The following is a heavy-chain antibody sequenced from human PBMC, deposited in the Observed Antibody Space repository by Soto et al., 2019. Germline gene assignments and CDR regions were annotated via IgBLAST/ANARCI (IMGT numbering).Heavy chain of an antibody. V-gene: IGHV4-59*01. CDR2: IYYSGST. Sequence: QVQLQESGPGLVKPSETLSLTCTVSGGSISSYYWSWIRQPPGKGLEWIGYIYYSGSTNYNPSLKSRVTKSVDTSKNQFSLKLSSVTAADTAVYYCARALLVAGTTPYYYGMDVWGQGTTVTVSS. J-gene: IGHJ6*02. CDR3: ARALLVAGTTPYYYGMDV. CDR1: GGSISSYY. D-gene: IGHD1-7*01.